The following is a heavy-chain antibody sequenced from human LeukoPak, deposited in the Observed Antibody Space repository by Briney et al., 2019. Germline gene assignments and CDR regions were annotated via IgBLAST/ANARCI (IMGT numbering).Heavy chain of an antibody. CDR2: INHSGST. CDR1: AGSFSGYY. Sequence: SETLSFTCAVYAGSFSGYYWSWLRHAPGNGLEWIVEINHSGSTNYNPSLKSRVTISVDTSKNQFSRKLSCVTAADTAVYYCASAEYSSSAHDYWGLGTLVTVSS. D-gene: IGHD6-6*01. V-gene: IGHV4-34*01. J-gene: IGHJ4*02. CDR3: ASAEYSSSAHDY.